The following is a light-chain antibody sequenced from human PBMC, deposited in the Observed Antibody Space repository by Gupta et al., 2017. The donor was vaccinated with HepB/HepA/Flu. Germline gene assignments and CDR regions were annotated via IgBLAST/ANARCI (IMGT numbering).Light chain of an antibody. CDR1: SSDV. CDR3: SSFTSSSNLAV. J-gene: IGLJ2*01. CDR2: AVT. Sequence: QSALTQPASVSGSPRQSITISCTGTSSDVSWYQQHPGKAPKLMIYAVTLRPAMVSHRFSDSKSGDTASLTISELQTEDEAYYYCSSFTSSSNLAVFGGGTNVTVL. V-gene: IGLV2-14*03.